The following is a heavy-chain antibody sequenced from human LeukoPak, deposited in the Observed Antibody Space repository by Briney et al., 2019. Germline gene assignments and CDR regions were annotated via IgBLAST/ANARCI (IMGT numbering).Heavy chain of an antibody. J-gene: IGHJ4*02. V-gene: IGHV3-23*01. Sequence: GGSLRLSCAASGFTFSSYAMSWVRQAPGKGLEWVSAISGSGGSTYYADSVKGRFTISRDNSKNTLYLQMNSLRAEDTAVYYCANTPWHSSGSYFEYYWGQGTLVTVSS. CDR2: ISGSGGST. CDR3: ANTPWHSSGSYFEYY. D-gene: IGHD1-26*01. CDR1: GFTFSSYA.